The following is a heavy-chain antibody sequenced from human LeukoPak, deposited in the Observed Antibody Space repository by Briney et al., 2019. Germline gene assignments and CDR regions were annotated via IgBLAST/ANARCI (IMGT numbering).Heavy chain of an antibody. Sequence: PSQTLSLTCAISGDSVSSNSAAWNWTRQSPSRGLEWLGRTYYRSKWYNDYVVSVKSRITINPDTSKNQFSLQLNSVTPEDTAVYYCARDLSGIAAAGSWFDPWGQGTLVTVSS. CDR1: GDSVSSNSAA. CDR3: ARDLSGIAAAGSWFDP. D-gene: IGHD6-13*01. V-gene: IGHV6-1*01. CDR2: TYYRSKWYN. J-gene: IGHJ5*02.